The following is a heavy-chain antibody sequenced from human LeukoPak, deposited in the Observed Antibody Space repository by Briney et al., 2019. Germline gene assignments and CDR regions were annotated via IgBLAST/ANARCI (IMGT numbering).Heavy chain of an antibody. J-gene: IGHJ2*01. CDR2: INHSGST. CDR1: GGSFSGYY. D-gene: IGHD3-3*01. Sequence: PSETLSLTCAVYGGSFSGYYWSWIRQPPGKGLEWIGEINHSGSTNYNPYLKSRVTTSLDTSKNQFSLKLSTVTTADTAVYYCSGGGVAEFWRMRRYFDLWGRGTLVTVSS. V-gene: IGHV4-34*01. CDR3: SGGGVAEFWRMRRYFDL.